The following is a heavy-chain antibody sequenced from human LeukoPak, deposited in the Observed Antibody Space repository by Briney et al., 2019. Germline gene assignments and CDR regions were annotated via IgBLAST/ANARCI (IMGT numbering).Heavy chain of an antibody. Sequence: GGSLRLSCAASGFTFSDYDMHWVRQATGKGLEWVSAIGAAGDTYYTGSVKGRFTISRENAKNSLYLQMNSLRAGDTAVYYCARVAKERVGGVYYFAYWGQGTLVTVSS. D-gene: IGHD1-1*01. V-gene: IGHV3-13*01. J-gene: IGHJ4*02. CDR3: ARVAKERVGGVYYFAY. CDR1: GFTFSDYD. CDR2: IGAAGDT.